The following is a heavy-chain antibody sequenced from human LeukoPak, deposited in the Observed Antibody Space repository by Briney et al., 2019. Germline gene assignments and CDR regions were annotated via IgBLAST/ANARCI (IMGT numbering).Heavy chain of an antibody. V-gene: IGHV3-30-3*01. Sequence: GGSLRLSCAASGFTFSSYAMHWVRQAPGKGLEWVAVISYDGSNKYYADSVKGRFTIFRDNSKNTLYLQMNSLRAEDTAVYYCARERGMIVRYFDYWGQGTLVTVSS. CDR3: ARERGMIVRYFDY. CDR1: GFTFSSYA. J-gene: IGHJ4*02. CDR2: ISYDGSNK. D-gene: IGHD3-22*01.